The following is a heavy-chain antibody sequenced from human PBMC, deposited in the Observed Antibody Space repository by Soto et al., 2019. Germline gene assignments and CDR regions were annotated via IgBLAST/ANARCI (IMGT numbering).Heavy chain of an antibody. J-gene: IGHJ1*01. CDR1: GDTFTSYS. D-gene: IGHD6-13*01. Sequence: QGQLVQSGAEVKKPGSSVKVSCKSSGDTFTSYSIAWMRQAPGQGLEWMGGIIPKFGSTKYARKFQDRVTITADESTSTAYKELSGLRTEDTAVYFCARLRSSSWFPVIFQFWGQGTRVTVSS. CDR3: ARLRSSSWFPVIFQF. CDR2: IIPKFGST. V-gene: IGHV1-69*01.